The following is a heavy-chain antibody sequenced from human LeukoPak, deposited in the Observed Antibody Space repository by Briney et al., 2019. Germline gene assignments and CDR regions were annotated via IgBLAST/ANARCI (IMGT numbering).Heavy chain of an antibody. Sequence: GGSLRLSCAASGFTASTYGVSWVRQAPGKGLQWVSAIVGGAGYTFYADSAKGRFTISRDNSWNSLYLQMNSLRDDDTAVYYCAKGSRTGQFPMDVWGQGTTVTVSS. CDR2: IVGGAGYT. CDR3: AKGSRTGQFPMDV. V-gene: IGHV3-23*01. D-gene: IGHD1-1*01. CDR1: GFTASTYG. J-gene: IGHJ6*02.